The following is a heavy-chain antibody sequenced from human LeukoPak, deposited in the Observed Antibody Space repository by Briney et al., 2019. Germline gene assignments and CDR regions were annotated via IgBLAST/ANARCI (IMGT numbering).Heavy chain of an antibody. CDR1: GYTFTSYG. J-gene: IGHJ4*02. CDR2: INPNSGGT. D-gene: IGHD5-12*01. Sequence: AASVKVSCKASGYTFTSYGISWVRQTPGQGLEWMGWINPNSGGTHYAQKFQGRVTMTRDTSISTAYMELSRLRSDDTAVYYCARDYSGYPELWGFDYWGQGTLVTVSS. V-gene: IGHV1-2*02. CDR3: ARDYSGYPELWGFDY.